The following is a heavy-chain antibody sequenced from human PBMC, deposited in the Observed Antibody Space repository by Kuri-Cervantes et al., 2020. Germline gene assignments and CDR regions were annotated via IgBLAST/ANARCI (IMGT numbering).Heavy chain of an antibody. V-gene: IGHV3-15*01. CDR1: GFTFSNAW. CDR3: ATNPYYDFWSGDLDSYYYYYMDV. D-gene: IGHD3-3*01. CDR2: IKSKTDGGTT. J-gene: IGHJ6*03. Sequence: LSLTCAASGFTFSNAWMSWVRQAPGKGLEWVGRIKSKTDGGTTDYAAPVKGRFTISRDNAKNSLHLQMNSLRAEDTAVYYCATNPYYDFWSGDLDSYYYYYMDVWGKGTTVTVSS.